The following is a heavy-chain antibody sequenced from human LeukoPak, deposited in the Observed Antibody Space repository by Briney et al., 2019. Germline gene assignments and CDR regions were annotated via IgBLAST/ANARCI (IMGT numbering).Heavy chain of an antibody. J-gene: IGHJ4*02. D-gene: IGHD2-15*01. V-gene: IGHV4-59*01. Sequence: KSSETLSLTCTVSGSSINSYYWSWIRQPPGKGLEWIGYIYYSRSTNYNPSLKSRVTISVDTSKNQFSLKLSSVTAADTAVYYCARGVSFFDYWGQGTLVTVSS. CDR1: GSSINSYY. CDR2: IYYSRST. CDR3: ARGVSFFDY.